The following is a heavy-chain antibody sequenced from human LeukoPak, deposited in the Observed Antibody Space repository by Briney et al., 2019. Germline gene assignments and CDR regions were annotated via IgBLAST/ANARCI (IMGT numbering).Heavy chain of an antibody. D-gene: IGHD6-13*01. V-gene: IGHV3-48*01. CDR1: GFTFSTYS. Sequence: GRSLRLSCAASGFTFSTYSMTWVRQAPGKGLEWLSYISGSSSTIYYADSVKGRFTISRDNAKNSLYLQMNSLRGEDSAVYYCARDHYSRNDFWGQGTLVTVSS. CDR3: ARDHYSRNDF. J-gene: IGHJ4*02. CDR2: ISGSSSTI.